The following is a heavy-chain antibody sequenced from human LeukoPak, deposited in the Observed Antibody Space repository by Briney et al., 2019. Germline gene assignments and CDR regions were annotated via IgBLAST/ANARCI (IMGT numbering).Heavy chain of an antibody. V-gene: IGHV3-30*02. D-gene: IGHD1-7*01. Sequence: GGSLRLSCAASGFTFSSYDMHWVRQAPGKGLEWVAFIRYDGSNKYYTDSVKGRFTISRDNSANTLYIQMNSLKAEDTAVYYCAKELELRSYYYYYMDVWGKGTTVTVSS. CDR1: GFTFSSYD. CDR3: AKELELRSYYYYYMDV. CDR2: IRYDGSNK. J-gene: IGHJ6*03.